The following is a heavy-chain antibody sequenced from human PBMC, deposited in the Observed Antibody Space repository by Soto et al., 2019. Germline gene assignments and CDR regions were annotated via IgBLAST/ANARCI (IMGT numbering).Heavy chain of an antibody. J-gene: IGHJ6*02. CDR1: GGTFSAYA. V-gene: IGHV1-69*01. CDR3: ARDTVYSFGTFGMDT. Sequence: VQLVQSGAEVQKPGSSVKVSCKASGGTFSAYAVAWLRLAPGHGLEWLGAIMPVFGTTEYAKNFQDRVTITADDSTNTAYLNLSGLTPDDTAVYYCARDTVYSFGTFGMDTWCQGTTVTVSS. D-gene: IGHD5-18*01. CDR2: IMPVFGTT.